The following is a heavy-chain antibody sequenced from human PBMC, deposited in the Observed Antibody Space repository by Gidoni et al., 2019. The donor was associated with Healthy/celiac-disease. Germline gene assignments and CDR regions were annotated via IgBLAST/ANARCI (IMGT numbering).Heavy chain of an antibody. Sequence: EVQLVESGGGLVQPGGSLKLSCAAPGFPFSGPAMYWVRQASGKGLEWVGRIRSKANSYATAYAASVKGRFTISRDDSKNTAYLQMNSLKTEDTAVYYCTSVFYNWNSPYYYYYYGMDVWGQGTTVTVSS. V-gene: IGHV3-73*02. J-gene: IGHJ6*02. CDR2: IRSKANSYAT. CDR3: TSVFYNWNSPYYYYYYGMDV. D-gene: IGHD1-7*01. CDR1: GFPFSGPA.